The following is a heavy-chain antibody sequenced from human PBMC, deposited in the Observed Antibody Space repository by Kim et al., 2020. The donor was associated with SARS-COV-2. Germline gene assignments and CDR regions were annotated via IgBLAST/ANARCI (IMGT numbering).Heavy chain of an antibody. V-gene: IGHV3-49*04. CDR1: GFTFGDYA. Sequence: GGSLRLSCTASGFTFGDYAMSWVRQAPGKGLEWVGFIRSKAYGGTTEYAASVKGRFTISRDDSKSIAYLQMNSLKTEDTAVYYCTRARFPSWWELDVWGQGTLVTVSS. CDR2: IRSKAYGGTT. D-gene: IGHD1-26*01. J-gene: IGHJ4*02. CDR3: TRARFPSWWELDV.